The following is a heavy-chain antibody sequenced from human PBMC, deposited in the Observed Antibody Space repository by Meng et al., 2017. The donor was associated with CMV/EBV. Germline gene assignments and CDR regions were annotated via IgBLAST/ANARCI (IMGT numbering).Heavy chain of an antibody. Sequence: ASVKVSCKASGYTFTGYYMHWVRQAPGQGLEWMGWINPNSGGTNYAQKFQGRVTMTRDTSISTAYMELSRLRSDDTAVYYCARDLHDCSSTSCYRYYYYYYGMDVWGQGTTVTVSS. J-gene: IGHJ6*02. D-gene: IGHD2-2*01. V-gene: IGHV1-2*02. CDR3: ARDLHDCSSTSCYRYYYYYYGMDV. CDR2: INPNSGGT. CDR1: GYTFTGYY.